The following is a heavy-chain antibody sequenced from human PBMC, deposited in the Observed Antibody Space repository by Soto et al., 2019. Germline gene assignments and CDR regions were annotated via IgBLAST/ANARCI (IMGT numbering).Heavy chain of an antibody. V-gene: IGHV4-59*01. CDR3: ASGGGTSSNDAFNI. D-gene: IGHD3-16*01. CDR1: GGSFTSYY. J-gene: IGHJ3*02. Sequence: PSETLSLTCTVSGGSFTSYYWSWIRQPPGKGLEWIGYIYSSGSSNYNPSLKSRVTISVDTSKNQISLRLTSLTAADTAVYSFASGGGTSSNDAFNIWGPGTMVTVSS. CDR2: IYSSGSS.